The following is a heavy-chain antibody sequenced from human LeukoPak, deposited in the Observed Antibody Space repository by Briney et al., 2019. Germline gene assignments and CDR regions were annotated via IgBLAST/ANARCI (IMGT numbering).Heavy chain of an antibody. V-gene: IGHV4-38-2*02. D-gene: IGHD1-26*01. Sequence: PSETLSLTCTVSGYSISSGYYWGWIRQPPGKGLEWIGSIYHSGTTYYNPSLKSRVTISVDTSKNQLSLKLSSVTAADTAVYYCERTYSGSYRQTYYYYYMDVWGKGTTVTVSS. CDR3: ERTYSGSYRQTYYYYYMDV. CDR2: IYHSGTT. J-gene: IGHJ6*03. CDR1: GYSISSGYY.